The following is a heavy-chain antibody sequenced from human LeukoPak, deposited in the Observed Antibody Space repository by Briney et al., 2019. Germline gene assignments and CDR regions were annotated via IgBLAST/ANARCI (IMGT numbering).Heavy chain of an antibody. V-gene: IGHV3-66*01. CDR1: GFTVSSYY. J-gene: IGHJ3*02. CDR2: IYSGGNT. Sequence: GGSLRLSCAASGFTVSSYYMSWVRQAPGKGLEWVSIIYSGGNTYYAASVKGRFTISRDNSKNTLYLQMNSLRAEDTAVYYCARASGVWDGSDIWGEGTMVTVSS. D-gene: IGHD3-10*01. CDR3: ARASGVWDGSDI.